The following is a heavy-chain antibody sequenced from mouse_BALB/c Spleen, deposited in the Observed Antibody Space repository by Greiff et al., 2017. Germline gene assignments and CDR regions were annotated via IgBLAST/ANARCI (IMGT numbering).Heavy chain of an antibody. D-gene: IGHD4-1*01. V-gene: IGHV1-14*01. CDR3: ARITGKGYYAMDY. Sequence: VQLQQSGPELVKPGASVKMSCKASGYTFTSYVMHWVKQKPGQGLEWIGYINPYNDGTKYNEKFKGKATLTSDKSSSTAYMELSSLTSEDSAVYYCARITGKGYYAMDYWGQGTSVTVSS. CDR1: GYTFTSYV. CDR2: INPYNDGT. J-gene: IGHJ4*01.